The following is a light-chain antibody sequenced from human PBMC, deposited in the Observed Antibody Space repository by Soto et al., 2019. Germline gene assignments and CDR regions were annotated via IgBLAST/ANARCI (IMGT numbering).Light chain of an antibody. CDR3: QHSDSIPFP. V-gene: IGKV1-39*01. J-gene: IGKJ3*01. Sequence: DLQMTQSPSSLSASVGDRVTITCRASQSISSYLNWYQQKPGKAPKLLIYAASSLQSGVPSRFSGSGSGTDCTLTISSLQPEDFATYYCQHSDSIPFPFDPGAKVDIK. CDR2: AAS. CDR1: QSISSY.